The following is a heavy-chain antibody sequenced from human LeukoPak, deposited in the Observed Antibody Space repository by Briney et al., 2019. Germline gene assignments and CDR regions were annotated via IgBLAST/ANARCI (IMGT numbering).Heavy chain of an antibody. J-gene: IGHJ6*03. CDR1: GGSISSGGYY. Sequence: PSQTLSLTCTASGGSISSGGYYWSWIRQPPGKGLEWIGYIYYSGSTNYNPSLKSRVTISVDRSKNQFSLKLSSVTAADTAVYYCARAPSYCSSTSCYSLGRKIYYYYYMDVWGKGTTVTVSS. D-gene: IGHD2-2*02. CDR2: IYYSGST. V-gene: IGHV4-61*08. CDR3: ARAPSYCSSTSCYSLGRKIYYYYYMDV.